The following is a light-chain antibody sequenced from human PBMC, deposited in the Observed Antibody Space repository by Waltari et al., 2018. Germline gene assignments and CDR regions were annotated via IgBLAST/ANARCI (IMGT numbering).Light chain of an antibody. V-gene: IGKV1-5*03. CDR1: QSISSW. CDR3: QQYSSYWT. J-gene: IGKJ1*01. CDR2: KAS. Sequence: DIQMTQSPSTLSASVGDRVTITCRASQSISSWLAWYQQNPGKAPKLLIYKASSLESGVPSRFSGSGSGTEFTLTISSLQPVDFATYYCQQYSSYWTFGQGTKVESK.